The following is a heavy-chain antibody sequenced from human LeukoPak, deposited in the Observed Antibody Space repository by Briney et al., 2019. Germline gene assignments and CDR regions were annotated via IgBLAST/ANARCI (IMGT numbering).Heavy chain of an antibody. Sequence: SETLSLTCTVSGDSISSNTYYWGWIRQPPGKGLEWIGNIYYSGSTYYNPSLKSRVTISIDTSKNQFSLQLNSVTAADTAVYYCARDGLEYGMDVWGQGTTVTVSS. CDR1: GDSISSNTYY. D-gene: IGHD6-6*01. V-gene: IGHV4-39*07. CDR2: IYYSGST. J-gene: IGHJ6*02. CDR3: ARDGLEYGMDV.